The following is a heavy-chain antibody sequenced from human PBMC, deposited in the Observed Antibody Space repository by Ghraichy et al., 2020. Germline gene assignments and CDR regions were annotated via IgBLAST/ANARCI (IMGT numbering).Heavy chain of an antibody. CDR2: IYTSGST. J-gene: IGHJ2*01. CDR1: GGSISSYY. D-gene: IGHD4-11*01. Sequence: SETLSLTCTVSGGSISSYYWSWIRQPPGKGLEWIGYIYTSGSTNYNPSLKSRVTISVDTSKNQFSLKLSSVTAADTAVYYCARRRDYLPYWYFDLWGRGTLVTVSS. V-gene: IGHV4-4*09. CDR3: ARRRDYLPYWYFDL.